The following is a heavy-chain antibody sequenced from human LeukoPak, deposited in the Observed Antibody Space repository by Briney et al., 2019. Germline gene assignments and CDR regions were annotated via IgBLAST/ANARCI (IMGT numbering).Heavy chain of an antibody. CDR3: ARGGCSGGSCYSSWFDP. Sequence: GASVTVSFKPSGYSFYDFYIHWVRQAPGQGLEWMGWIDPNSGGRNYAQKFQGRVTMTRDTSTSTAYMVLSSLTSDDTAVYYCARGGCSGGSCYSSWFDPWGQGTLVSVSS. D-gene: IGHD2-15*01. CDR2: IDPNSGGR. CDR1: GYSFYDFY. V-gene: IGHV1-2*02. J-gene: IGHJ5*02.